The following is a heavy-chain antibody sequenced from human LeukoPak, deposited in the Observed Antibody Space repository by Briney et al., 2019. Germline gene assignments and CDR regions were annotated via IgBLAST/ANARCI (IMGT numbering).Heavy chain of an antibody. Sequence: GASVKVSCKASGGTFSSYAISWVRQAPGQGLEWMGGIIPIFGTANYAQKFQGRVTITADESTSTAYMELSSLRSEDTAVYYCARDLGFGELLGQPFDYWGQGTLVTVSS. D-gene: IGHD3-10*01. CDR1: GGTFSSYA. CDR3: ARDLGFGELLGQPFDY. J-gene: IGHJ4*02. V-gene: IGHV1-69*13. CDR2: IIPIFGTA.